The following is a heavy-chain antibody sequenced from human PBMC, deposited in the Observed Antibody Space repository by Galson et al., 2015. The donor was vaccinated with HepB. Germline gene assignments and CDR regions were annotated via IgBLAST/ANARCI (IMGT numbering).Heavy chain of an antibody. Sequence: VKVSCKASGYTFTSYAMHWVRQAPGQRLEWMGWISAGNGNTKYSQKFQGRVTITRDTSASTAYMELSSLRSEDTAVYYCARPLRGWVHGAFDIWGQGTMVTVSS. V-gene: IGHV1-3*01. CDR3: ARPLRGWVHGAFDI. CDR2: ISAGNGNT. D-gene: IGHD1-1*01. J-gene: IGHJ3*02. CDR1: GYTFTSYA.